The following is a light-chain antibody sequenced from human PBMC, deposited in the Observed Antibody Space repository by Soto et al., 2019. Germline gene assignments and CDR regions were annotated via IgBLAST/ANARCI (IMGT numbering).Light chain of an antibody. CDR3: QQYNSYWT. Sequence: VLTQSPVTLYLSPGERATLSCRASQSVSSSFLAWYQQKPGQAPRLLIYGASSRATGIPDRFSGSGSGTEFTLTSSSLQPDDFATYYCQQYNSYWTFGQGTKVDIK. V-gene: IGKV3-20*01. J-gene: IGKJ1*01. CDR1: QSVSSSF. CDR2: GAS.